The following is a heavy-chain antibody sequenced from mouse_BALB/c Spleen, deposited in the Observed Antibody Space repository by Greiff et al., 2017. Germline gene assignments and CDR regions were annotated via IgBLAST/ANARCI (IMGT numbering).Heavy chain of an antibody. CDR1: GFTFSSYA. V-gene: IGHV5-6-5*01. Sequence: EVKLMESGGGLVKPGGSLKLSCAASGFTFSSYAMSWVRQTPEKRLEWVASISSGGSTYYPDSVKGRFTISRDNARNILYLQMSSLRSEDTAMYYCARAMGMMMDYWGQGTSVTVSS. D-gene: IGHD2-3*01. CDR2: ISSGGST. J-gene: IGHJ4*01. CDR3: ARAMGMMMDY.